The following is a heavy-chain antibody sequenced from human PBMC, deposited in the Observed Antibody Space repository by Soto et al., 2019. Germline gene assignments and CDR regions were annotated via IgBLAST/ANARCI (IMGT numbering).Heavy chain of an antibody. Sequence: SGPTLVNPTQTLTLTCSFSGFSLNTGGVAVGWIRQPPGKALEWLALIYWNDTKQYSPSLKTRLTVTKDTSKNQVVLTVTKLSPVDTGTYYCAHKLRYLDPMDVWGRGTTVTVSS. CDR2: IYWNDTK. CDR3: AHKLRYLDPMDV. V-gene: IGHV2-5*01. D-gene: IGHD3-9*01. J-gene: IGHJ6*02. CDR1: GFSLNTGGVA.